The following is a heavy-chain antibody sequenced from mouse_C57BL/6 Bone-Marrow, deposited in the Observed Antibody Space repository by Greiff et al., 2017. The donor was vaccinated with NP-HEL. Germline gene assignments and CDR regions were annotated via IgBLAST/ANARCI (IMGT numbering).Heavy chain of an antibody. CDR3: ARDDYDSYYFDY. J-gene: IGHJ2*01. CDR1: GYTFTSYG. V-gene: IGHV1-81*01. Sequence: VKLQESGAELARPGASVKLSCKASGYTFTSYGISWVKQRTGQGLEWIGEIYPRSGNTYYNEKFKGKATLTADKSSSTAYMELRSLTSEDSAVYFCARDDYDSYYFDYWGQGTTLTVSS. CDR2: IYPRSGNT. D-gene: IGHD2-4*01.